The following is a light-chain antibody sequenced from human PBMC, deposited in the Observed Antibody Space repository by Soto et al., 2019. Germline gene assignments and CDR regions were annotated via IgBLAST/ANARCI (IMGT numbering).Light chain of an antibody. CDR3: QQHNTYPWT. CDR1: HDISTY. Sequence: QLTRXXTPMSPSRYDXXXXXXXASHDISTYLAWYQQKXGKAPKLLIYEASXLKSGVPARFSGSGSGTEFTLTISSLLPEDFATYYCQQHNTYPWTFGRGTKVDIK. V-gene: IGKV1-9*01. J-gene: IGKJ1*01. CDR2: EAS.